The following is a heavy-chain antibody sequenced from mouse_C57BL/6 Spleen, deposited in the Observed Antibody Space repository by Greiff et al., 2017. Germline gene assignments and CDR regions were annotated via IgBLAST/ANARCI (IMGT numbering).Heavy chain of an antibody. CDR1: GYTFTSYW. D-gene: IGHD2-4*01. CDR3: ASVYDYDVFFAY. V-gene: IGHV1-53*01. Sequence: QVQLQQPGTELVKPGASVKLSCTASGYTFTSYWMHWVKQRPGQGLEWVGNINPSNGGTNYTEKFKSKATLTVDKSSSPAYMQLSSLTSEVSAVDSCASVYDYDVFFAYWGQGTLVTVSA. CDR2: INPSNGGT. J-gene: IGHJ3*01.